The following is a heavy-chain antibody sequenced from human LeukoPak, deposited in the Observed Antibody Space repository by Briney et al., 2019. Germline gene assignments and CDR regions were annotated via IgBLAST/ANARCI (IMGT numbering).Heavy chain of an antibody. Sequence: ASVKVSCKASGGTFSSYAISWVRQAPGQGLEWMGGIIPIFGTANYAQKFQGRVTITADESTSTAYMELSSLRSEDTAVYYCARGPPYYYDSSGYYSDDAFDIWGQGTMVTVSS. CDR3: ARGPPYYYDSSGYYSDDAFDI. D-gene: IGHD3-22*01. J-gene: IGHJ3*02. CDR1: GGTFSSYA. CDR2: IIPIFGTA. V-gene: IGHV1-69*13.